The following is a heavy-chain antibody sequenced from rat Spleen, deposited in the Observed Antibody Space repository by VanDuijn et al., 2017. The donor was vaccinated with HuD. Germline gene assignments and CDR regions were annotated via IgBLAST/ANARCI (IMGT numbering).Heavy chain of an antibody. D-gene: IGHD1-6*01. CDR3: ARSALMYTTDPSDY. V-gene: IGHV5-7*01. CDR2: ISYAGSRT. CDR1: GFTFSNSY. Sequence: EVQLVESGGGLVQPGRSLKLSCATSGFTFSNSYMAWVRQAPKKGLEWFATISYAGSRTYYRDPVKGRFTISRDNAKSTLYLQMDSLRSEDTATYYCARSALMYTTDPSDYWGQGVMVTVSS. J-gene: IGHJ2*01.